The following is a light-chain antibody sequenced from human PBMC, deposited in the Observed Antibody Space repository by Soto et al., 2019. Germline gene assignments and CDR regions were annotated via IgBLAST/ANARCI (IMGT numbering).Light chain of an antibody. CDR1: QNIKTN. CDR3: QQSYSTPVT. V-gene: IGKV3-15*01. Sequence: DTVLTQSPATLSVSQGERATLSCRASQNIKTNLAWYQHKPGQAPRLLIYGAFTGATGVPARFSGSGSGTEFTLTISSLQSEDFATYYCQQSYSTPVTFGQGTKVDIK. J-gene: IGKJ1*01. CDR2: GAF.